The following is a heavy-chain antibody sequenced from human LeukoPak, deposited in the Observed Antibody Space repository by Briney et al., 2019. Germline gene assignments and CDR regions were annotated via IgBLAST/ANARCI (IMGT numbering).Heavy chain of an antibody. J-gene: IGHJ4*02. CDR3: ARGAIQLWPYHFDY. V-gene: IGHV4-61*02. CDR2: IYTSGST. Sequence: SQTLSLTCTVSGGSISSGSYYWGWIRQPAGKGLEWIGRIYTSGSTNCNPSLKSRVTISVDTSKNQFSLKLSSVTAADTAVYYCARGAIQLWPYHFDYWGQGTLVTVSS. CDR1: GGSISSGSYY. D-gene: IGHD5-18*01.